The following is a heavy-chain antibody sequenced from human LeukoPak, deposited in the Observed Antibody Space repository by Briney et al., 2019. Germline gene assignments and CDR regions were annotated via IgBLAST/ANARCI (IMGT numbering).Heavy chain of an antibody. J-gene: IGHJ3*02. V-gene: IGHV3-33*06. D-gene: IGHD3-10*01. CDR1: GFTFSSYG. CDR2: IWYDGSNK. CDR3: AKDKGYGSYTFDI. Sequence: GGSLRLSCAASGFTFSSYGMHWVRQAPGKGLEWVAVIWYDGSNKYYADSVKGRFTISRDNSKNTLYLQMNSLRAEDTAVYYCAKDKGYGSYTFDIWGQGTMVTVSS.